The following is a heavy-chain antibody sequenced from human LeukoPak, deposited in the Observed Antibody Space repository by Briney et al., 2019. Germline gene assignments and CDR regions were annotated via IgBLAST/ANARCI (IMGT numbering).Heavy chain of an antibody. V-gene: IGHV4-61*02. CDR2: IYTSGST. CDR3: ARDQEAYCSSTSCYEYYYYMDV. J-gene: IGHJ6*03. D-gene: IGHD2-2*01. CDR1: GGSISSGSYY. Sequence: SETLSLTCTVSGGSISSGSYYWGWIRQPAGKGLEWIGRIYTSGSTNYNPSLKSRVTISVDTSKNQFSLKLSSVTAADTAVYYCARDQEAYCSSTSCYEYYYYMDVWGKGTTVTISS.